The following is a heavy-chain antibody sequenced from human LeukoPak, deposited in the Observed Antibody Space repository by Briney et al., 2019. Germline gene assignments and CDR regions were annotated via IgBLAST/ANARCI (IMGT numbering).Heavy chain of an antibody. Sequence: PSETLSLTCTVSGGSISNYDWSWIRQPAGKGLEWIGRIYTSGSTNYNPSLKSRVTMSEDTSKKQFSLKLSSVTAADTAVYYCARDARVGGSGYWGQGTLVTVSS. CDR2: IYTSGST. J-gene: IGHJ4*02. CDR3: ARDARVGGSGY. V-gene: IGHV4-4*07. CDR1: GGSISNYD. D-gene: IGHD6-19*01.